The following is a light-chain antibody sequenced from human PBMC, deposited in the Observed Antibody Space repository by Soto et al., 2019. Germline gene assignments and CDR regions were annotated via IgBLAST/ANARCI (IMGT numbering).Light chain of an antibody. J-gene: IGKJ1*01. CDR2: CAS. CDR3: HQYNNWPPWT. V-gene: IGKV3-15*01. CDR1: QSVSIN. Sequence: EVVMTQSPATLSVSPGERATLSCRASQSVSINLAWYQQKPGQTPRLLIFCASTRATGIPARFSGSGSGTEFTLTISSLQSEDFAVYYCHQYNNWPPWTFGQGTKVEIK.